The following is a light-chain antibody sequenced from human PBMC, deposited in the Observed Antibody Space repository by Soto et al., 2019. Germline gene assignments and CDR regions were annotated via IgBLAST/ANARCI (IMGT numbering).Light chain of an antibody. CDR2: GNS. J-gene: IGLJ2*01. CDR1: SSNIGAGYD. V-gene: IGLV1-40*01. CDR3: QSYDSSLSGYVV. Sequence: QSVLTQPPSVSGAPGQRVTISCTGSSSNIGAGYDVHWYQQLPGTAPKLLIYGNSNRPSGVPDRFSGSKSGNSASLAITGLQAEDDADYSCQSYDSSLSGYVVFGGGTKLTVL.